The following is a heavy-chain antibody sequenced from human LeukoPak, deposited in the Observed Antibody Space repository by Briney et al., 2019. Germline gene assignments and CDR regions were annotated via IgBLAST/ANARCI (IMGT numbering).Heavy chain of an antibody. CDR2: ISTSGRDK. V-gene: IGHV3-23*01. Sequence: GASLRLSCAGSGFALDSHAMTWVRQAPGKGLEWVSAISTSGRDKYYADSVKGRFTISKDNSKNIVYLQMNTLRADDTALYLCARNAYNWGGADYWGQGILVTVSS. D-gene: IGHD5-24*01. J-gene: IGHJ4*02. CDR1: GFALDSHA. CDR3: ARNAYNWGGADY.